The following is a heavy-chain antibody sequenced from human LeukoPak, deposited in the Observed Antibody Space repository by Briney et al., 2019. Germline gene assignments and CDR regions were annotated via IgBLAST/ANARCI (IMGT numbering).Heavy chain of an antibody. CDR1: GGSISSYY. CDR3: ARHEGRAVTGYYWFDP. D-gene: IGHD3-9*01. V-gene: IGHV4-59*08. CDR2: IYYSGST. J-gene: IGHJ5*02. Sequence: PSETLTLTCTVSGGSISSYYRSWIRQPPGKGLEWIGYIYYSGSTNYNPSLKSRVTISVDTSKNQFSLKLSSVTAADTAVYYCARHEGRAVTGYYWFDPWGQGTLVTVSS.